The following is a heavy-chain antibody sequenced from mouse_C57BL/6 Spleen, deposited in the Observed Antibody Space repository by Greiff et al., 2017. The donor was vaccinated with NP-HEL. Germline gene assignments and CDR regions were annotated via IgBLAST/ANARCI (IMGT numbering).Heavy chain of an antibody. V-gene: IGHV1-62-2*01. CDR3: ARHEEPYGNYDAWFAY. D-gene: IGHD2-1*01. CDR1: GYTFTEYT. CDR2: FYPGSGSI. J-gene: IGHJ3*01. Sequence: QVHVKQSGAELVKPGASVKLSCKASGYTFTEYTIHWVKQRSGQGLEWIGWFYPGSGSIKYNEKFKDKATLTADKSSSTVYMELSRLTSEDSAVYFCARHEEPYGNYDAWFAYWGQGTLVTVSA.